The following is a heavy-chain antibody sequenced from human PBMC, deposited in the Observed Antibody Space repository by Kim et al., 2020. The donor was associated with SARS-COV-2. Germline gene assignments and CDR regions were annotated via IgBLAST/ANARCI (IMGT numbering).Heavy chain of an antibody. V-gene: IGHV3-23*01. Sequence: GGSLRLSCAASGFTFSSYAMSWVRQAPGKGLEWVSAISGSGGSTYYADSVKGRFTISRDNSKNTLYLQMNSLRAEDTAVYCCATHPEGGTGWYRGGGMDVWGQGTTVTVSS. J-gene: IGHJ6*02. CDR3: ATHPEGGTGWYRGGGMDV. CDR1: GFTFSSYA. D-gene: IGHD6-19*01. CDR2: ISGSGGST.